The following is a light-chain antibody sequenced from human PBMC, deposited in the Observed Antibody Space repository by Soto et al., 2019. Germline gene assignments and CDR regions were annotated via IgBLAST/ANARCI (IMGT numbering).Light chain of an antibody. V-gene: IGKV1-5*01. CDR1: QSISSW. CDR2: DAS. Sequence: DIQMTHSPSTLSASVGDGVTITCRASQSISSWLAWYQQKPGTAPKLLIYDASSLQSGVPSRFSGSGSGTEFTLSISSLQPDDFATYYCQQYNSYSTFGQGTKVDI. J-gene: IGKJ1*01. CDR3: QQYNSYST.